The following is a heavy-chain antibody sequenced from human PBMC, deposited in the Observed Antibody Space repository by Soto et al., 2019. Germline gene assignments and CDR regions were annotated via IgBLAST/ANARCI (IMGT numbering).Heavy chain of an antibody. CDR1: GFIFSNYG. V-gene: IGHV3-33*01. Sequence: QVQLEESGGGVVQPGRSLRLSCAASGFIFSNYGMHWVRQAPGKGLVWVAGIWYDGSHESYADSVKGRFTISRDNSKNSLFLQMNSMRAEDTAVYYCARDRYSYDSHAYLGVVWYFDLWGRGTLVTVSS. J-gene: IGHJ2*01. CDR3: ARDRYSYDSHAYLGVVWYFDL. CDR2: IWYDGSHE. D-gene: IGHD3-22*01.